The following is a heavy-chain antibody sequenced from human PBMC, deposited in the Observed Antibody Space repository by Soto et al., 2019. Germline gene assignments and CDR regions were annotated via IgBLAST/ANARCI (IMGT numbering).Heavy chain of an antibody. D-gene: IGHD3-9*01. J-gene: IGHJ4*02. Sequence: QVQLVQSGAEVKKPGASVKVSCKASGYTFTSYYMHWVRQAPGQGLEWMGIINPSGGSTSYAQKFQGRVPMTRDTSTRTVYMERISLRSEDTAVYYCARPRLRYFGGFDYWGQGTLVTVSS. CDR1: GYTFTSYY. CDR2: INPSGGST. CDR3: ARPRLRYFGGFDY. V-gene: IGHV1-46*01.